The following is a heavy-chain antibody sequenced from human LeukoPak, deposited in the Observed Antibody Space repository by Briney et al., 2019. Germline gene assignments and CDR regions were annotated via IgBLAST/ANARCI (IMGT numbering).Heavy chain of an antibody. CDR2: IYPGDSDT. Sequence: GESLKISCKGSGYSFTSYWIGWVRQMPGKGLGSMGIIYPGDSDTRYSPSFQGQVTISADKSISTAYLQWTSLKVSDRATDYCARRDGSSASIDEWGQGTLVTVSS. D-gene: IGHD6-6*01. V-gene: IGHV5-51*01. CDR1: GYSFTSYW. CDR3: ARRDGSSASIDE. J-gene: IGHJ1*01.